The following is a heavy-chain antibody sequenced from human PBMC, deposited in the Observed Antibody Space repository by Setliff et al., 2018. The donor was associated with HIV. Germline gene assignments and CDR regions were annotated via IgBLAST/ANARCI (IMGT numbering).Heavy chain of an antibody. Sequence: GASVKVSCKASGYTFTGYYIHWVRQAPGQGLEWMGRINPNSGGTNYAQKFQDRVTMTRDTSISTAYMELSRLRSDDTAVYYCARGVQVDFDWLFSGDYWGQGTLVTVSS. D-gene: IGHD3-9*01. CDR1: GYTFTGYY. J-gene: IGHJ4*02. CDR2: INPNSGGT. CDR3: ARGVQVDFDWLFSGDY. V-gene: IGHV1-2*06.